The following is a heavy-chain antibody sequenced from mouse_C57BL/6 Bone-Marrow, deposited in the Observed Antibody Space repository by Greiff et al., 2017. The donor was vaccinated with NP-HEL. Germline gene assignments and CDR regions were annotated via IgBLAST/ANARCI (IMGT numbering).Heavy chain of an antibody. J-gene: IGHJ1*03. D-gene: IGHD1-1*01. V-gene: IGHV2-2*01. Sequence: VKLMESGPGLVQPSQSLSITCTVSGFSLTSYGVHWVRQSPGKGLEWLGVIWSGGSTDYNAAFISRLSISKVNSKSQVFFKMNSLQADDTAIYYCARNPYGSSYDWYFDVWGTGTTVTVSS. CDR1: GFSLTSYG. CDR2: IWSGGST. CDR3: ARNPYGSSYDWYFDV.